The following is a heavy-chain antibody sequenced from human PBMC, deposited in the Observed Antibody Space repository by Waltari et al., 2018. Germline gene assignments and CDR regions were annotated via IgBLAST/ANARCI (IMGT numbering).Heavy chain of an antibody. J-gene: IGHJ5*02. D-gene: IGHD6-6*01. CDR3: ARWGIAARLRSNWFDP. V-gene: IGHV4-38-2*01. Sequence: QVQLQESGPGLVKPSETLSLTCAVSGYSISSVYYWGWIRQPPGKGLEWIGSIYHSGSTYYNPSLKSRVTISVDTSTNQFSLKLSSVTAADTAVYYCARWGIAARLRSNWFDPWGQGTLVTVSS. CDR2: IYHSGST. CDR1: GYSISSVYY.